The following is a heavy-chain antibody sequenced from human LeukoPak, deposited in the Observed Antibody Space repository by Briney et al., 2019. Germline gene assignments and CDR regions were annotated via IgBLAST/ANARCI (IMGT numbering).Heavy chain of an antibody. CDR2: IWLDGSKK. CDR3: AKAPSWGYYDSSGYSQTDAFDI. CDR1: GFTFSSYG. D-gene: IGHD3-22*01. J-gene: IGHJ3*02. Sequence: GGSLRLSCAASGFTFSSYGMHCVRQAPGKGLERGAVIWLDGSKKYYADSVKVRFTISRDNSKNTLYLQMNSLRAEDTAVYYCAKAPSWGYYDSSGYSQTDAFDIWGQGTMVTVSS. V-gene: IGHV3-33*06.